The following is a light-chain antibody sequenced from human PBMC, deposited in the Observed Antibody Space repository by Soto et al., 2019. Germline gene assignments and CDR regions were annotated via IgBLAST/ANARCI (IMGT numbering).Light chain of an antibody. J-gene: IGLJ1*01. CDR1: SSDVGGYNY. V-gene: IGLV2-8*01. Sequence: QSALTQPPSASGSPGQSVAISCTGTSSDVGGYNYVSWYQQHPGKTPKPMIYEVNKRPSGVPNRFSGSKSGNTAPLTVSGLQAEDEADDYCSSYAGRTLYVFGTATKVTVL. CDR2: EVN. CDR3: SSYAGRTLYV.